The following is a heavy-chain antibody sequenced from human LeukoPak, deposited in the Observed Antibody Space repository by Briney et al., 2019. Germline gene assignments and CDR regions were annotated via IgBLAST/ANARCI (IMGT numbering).Heavy chain of an antibody. D-gene: IGHD6-13*01. Sequence: PGGSLRLSCAASGFTFSSYSMNWVRQAPGRGLEWVSYISGSSRPIYYADSVKGRFTISRDNSKNTLYLQMNSLRAEDTAVYYCARDTGSSWYKDFDYWGQGTLVTVSS. J-gene: IGHJ4*02. CDR2: ISGSSRPI. V-gene: IGHV3-48*01. CDR3: ARDTGSSWYKDFDY. CDR1: GFTFSSYS.